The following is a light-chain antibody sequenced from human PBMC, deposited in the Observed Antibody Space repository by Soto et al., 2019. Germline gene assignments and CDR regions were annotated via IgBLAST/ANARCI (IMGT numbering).Light chain of an antibody. CDR2: GTS. V-gene: IGKV1-5*03. CDR1: QSISIC. J-gene: IGKJ1*01. CDR3: QHYNDYSWT. Sequence: DIHMTQSPSTPSASVGDRVTITCRASQSISICLAWYQQKPGRAPNLLIYGTSSLESGVPSRFSGSGSGTEFTLTISSLQPDDFATYYCQHYNDYSWTFGQGTKVEIK.